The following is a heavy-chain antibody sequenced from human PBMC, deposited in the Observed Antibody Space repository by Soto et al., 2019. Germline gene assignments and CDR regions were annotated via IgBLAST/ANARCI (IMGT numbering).Heavy chain of an antibody. J-gene: IGHJ4*02. Sequence: GGSLRLSCAASGFTFSSYSMNWVRQAPGKGLEWVSSISSSSSYIYYADSVKGRFTISRDNAKNSLYLQMNSLRAEDTAVYYCAGAVDTAMEPLDYWGQGTLVTVSS. CDR3: AGAVDTAMEPLDY. D-gene: IGHD5-18*01. CDR1: GFTFSSYS. CDR2: ISSSSSYI. V-gene: IGHV3-21*01.